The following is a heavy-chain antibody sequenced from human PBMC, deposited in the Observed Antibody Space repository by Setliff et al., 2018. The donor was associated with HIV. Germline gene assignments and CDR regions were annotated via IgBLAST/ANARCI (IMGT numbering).Heavy chain of an antibody. CDR1: GGSISSSNW. J-gene: IGHJ4*02. CDR3: ASLPPLYDSSGYYFDY. Sequence: SETLSLTCTVSGGSISSSNWWGWIRQPPGKGLEWIGYIYYSGSTKYNPSLKRRVIMSVDTSKNQFSLKLSSVTAADTAVYYCASLPPLYDSSGYYFDYWGQGTLVTVSS. CDR2: IYYSGST. V-gene: IGHV4-28*01. D-gene: IGHD3-22*01.